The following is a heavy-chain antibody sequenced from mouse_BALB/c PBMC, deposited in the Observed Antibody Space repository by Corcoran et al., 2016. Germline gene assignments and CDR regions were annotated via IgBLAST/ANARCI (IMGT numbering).Heavy chain of an antibody. V-gene: IGHV9-3-1*01. CDR1: GYTFTNYG. D-gene: IGHD1-1*02. CDR2: INTYTGEP. J-gene: IGHJ4*01. Sequence: QVQLQQSGAELMKPGASVKIYCKASGYTFTNYGMNWVKQAPGKGLKWMGWINTYTGEPTYADDFKGRFAFSLETSASTAYLQINNLKNEVTATDFCARKGGRYAMDYWGQGTSVTVSS. CDR3: ARKGGRYAMDY.